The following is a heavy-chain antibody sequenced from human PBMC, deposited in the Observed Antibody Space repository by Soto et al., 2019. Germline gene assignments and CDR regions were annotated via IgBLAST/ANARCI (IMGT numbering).Heavy chain of an antibody. CDR3: AKYDYGDYVGGGLSDY. J-gene: IGHJ4*02. D-gene: IGHD4-17*01. CDR1: GFTFSSYA. Sequence: EVQLLESGGGLVQPGGSLRLSCAASGFTFSSYAMSWVRQAPGKGLEWVSAISGSGGSTYYADSVKGRFTISRDNSKNTLYLQMNSLRAEDTAVYYCAKYDYGDYVGGGLSDYWGQGTLVTVSS. V-gene: IGHV3-23*01. CDR2: ISGSGGST.